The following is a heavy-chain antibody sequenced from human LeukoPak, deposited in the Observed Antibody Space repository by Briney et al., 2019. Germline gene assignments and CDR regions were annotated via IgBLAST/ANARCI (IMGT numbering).Heavy chain of an antibody. V-gene: IGHV3-15*01. D-gene: IGHD3-22*01. CDR3: AKESRDSGGYYGYFEY. CDR1: GFTFKNAW. CDR2: IKSKTDGGTT. Sequence: KSGGSLRLSCAASGFTFKNAWMSWVRQAPGKGLEWVGRIKSKTDGGTTDYAAPVKGKFTISRDDSKTTLYLQMNSLRAEDTAIYYCAKESRDSGGYYGYFEYWGQGTLVTVSS. J-gene: IGHJ4*02.